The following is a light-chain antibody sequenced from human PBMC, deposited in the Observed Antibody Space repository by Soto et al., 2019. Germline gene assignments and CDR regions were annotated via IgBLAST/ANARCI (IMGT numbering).Light chain of an antibody. CDR1: QSVSSY. CDR3: QQRSNWSWT. Sequence: EIVLTQSPATLSLSPGERATLSCRASQSVSSYLAWYQQKPGQAPRLLIYDASNRATGIPARFSGSGSGTDFTLTIRSLDTEDFAVYYCQQRSNWSWTFGQGTKVDIK. V-gene: IGKV3-11*01. CDR2: DAS. J-gene: IGKJ1*01.